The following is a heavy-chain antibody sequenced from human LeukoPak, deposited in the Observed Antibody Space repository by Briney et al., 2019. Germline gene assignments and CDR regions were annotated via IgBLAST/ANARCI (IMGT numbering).Heavy chain of an antibody. D-gene: IGHD1-26*01. CDR3: AGGSCQRAACYYYYYMDV. J-gene: IGHJ6*03. CDR1: GGSISSYY. CDR2: IYYSGST. Sequence: SETLSLTCTVSGGSISSYYWSWIRQPPGKGLEWVGYIYYSGSTNYNPSLKSRVTISVDTSKNQFSLKLSSVTAADTAVCYCAGGSCQRAACYYYYYMDVWGKGTTVTVSS. V-gene: IGHV4-59*01.